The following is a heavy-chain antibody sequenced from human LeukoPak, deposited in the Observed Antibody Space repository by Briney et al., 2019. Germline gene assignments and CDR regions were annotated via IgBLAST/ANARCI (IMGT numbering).Heavy chain of an antibody. J-gene: IGHJ4*02. V-gene: IGHV5-51*01. Sequence: GESLKISCKGSGSRFTTYWIGWVRQMPGKGLEWMGIIYPGDSDTRYSPSFQGQVSFSADKSISTAYLQWSSLKASDTAMYDCSRHFRSNSWPDSWGQGTLVTVSS. CDR1: GSRFTTYW. CDR3: SRHFRSNSWPDS. CDR2: IYPGDSDT. D-gene: IGHD1-26*01.